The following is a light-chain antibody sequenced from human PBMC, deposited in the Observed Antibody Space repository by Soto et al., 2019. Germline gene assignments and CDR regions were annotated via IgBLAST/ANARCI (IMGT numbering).Light chain of an antibody. J-gene: IGKJ4*01. CDR2: DAS. V-gene: IGKV3-11*01. CDR3: QQRSL. Sequence: TATLSCRASQSVSSYSAWYQQKPGQAPRLLIYDASKRATGIPARFNGSGSLTDFTLTISILVPEDFAVYYCQQRSLFGGGTKVDI. CDR1: QSVSSY.